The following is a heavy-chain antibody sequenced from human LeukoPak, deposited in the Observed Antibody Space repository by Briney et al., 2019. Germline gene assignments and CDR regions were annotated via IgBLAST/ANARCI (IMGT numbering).Heavy chain of an antibody. V-gene: IGHV5-51*01. CDR1: GYSFTTYW. J-gene: IGHJ4*02. CDR2: INPGDSDP. Sequence: GESLKISCNGSGYSFTTYWIGWVRQMPGKGLEWVGIINPGDSDPRYRPSFQGQVTISADKSISTAYLQRSSLKASDTAMYYCARHGLGSSWFGFDYWGQGALVTVSS. CDR3: ARHGLGSSWFGFDY. D-gene: IGHD6-13*01.